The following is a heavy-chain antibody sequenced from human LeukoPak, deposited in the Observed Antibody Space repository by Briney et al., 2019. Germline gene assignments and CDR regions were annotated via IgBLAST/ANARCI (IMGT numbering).Heavy chain of an antibody. CDR2: IYYSGST. J-gene: IGHJ3*02. V-gene: IGHV4-59*01. CDR1: GGSISSYY. Sequence: SETLSLTCTVSGGSISSYYWSWIRQPPGKGLEWIGYIYYSGSTNYNPSLKSRVTISVDTSKNQFSLKLSSVTAADTAVYYCARGVRYYDFWSGYIAFDIWGQGTMVTVSS. CDR3: ARGVRYYDFWSGYIAFDI. D-gene: IGHD3-3*01.